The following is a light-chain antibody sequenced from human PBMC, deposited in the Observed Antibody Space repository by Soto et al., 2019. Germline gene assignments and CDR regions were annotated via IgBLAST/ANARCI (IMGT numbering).Light chain of an antibody. J-gene: IGKJ2*01. CDR2: SAS. CDR3: QQYGNSPYT. Sequence: EILLTQSPGTLSLSPGERATLSCRASQSVSSSYLAWYQHKPGQAPRLLIYSASTRATGIPDRFSGSGSGTDITLTISRLEPEDFAVYYCQQYGNSPYTFGQGTRLEIK. V-gene: IGKV3-20*01. CDR1: QSVSSSY.